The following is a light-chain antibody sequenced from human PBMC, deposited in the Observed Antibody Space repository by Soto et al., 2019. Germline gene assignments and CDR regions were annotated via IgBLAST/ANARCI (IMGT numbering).Light chain of an antibody. V-gene: IGKV2-30*01. Sequence: DGVMTQSPLSLPVTLGQPASISCRSTESLVDSDGNTFLTWFQQRPGQSPRRLIYKVSDRDSGVPDRFSGSGSGTDFTLKISRVEAEDVGVYYCMQGTHWPRTFGQGTKVDIK. CDR3: MQGTHWPRT. CDR2: KVS. CDR1: ESLVDSDGNTF. J-gene: IGKJ1*01.